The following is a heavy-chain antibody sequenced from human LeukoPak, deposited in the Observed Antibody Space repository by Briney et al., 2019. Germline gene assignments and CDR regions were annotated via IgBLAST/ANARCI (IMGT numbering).Heavy chain of an antibody. CDR1: GGSFSGYY. D-gene: IGHD3-22*01. Sequence: PSETLSLTCAVYGGSFSGYYWSWIRQPPGKGLEWIGEINHSGSTNFNPSLKSRVTISVDTSKNQFSLKLSSVTAAATAVYYCAVGSGYYSFDYWGQGTLVTVSS. J-gene: IGHJ4*02. V-gene: IGHV4-34*01. CDR3: AVGSGYYSFDY. CDR2: INHSGST.